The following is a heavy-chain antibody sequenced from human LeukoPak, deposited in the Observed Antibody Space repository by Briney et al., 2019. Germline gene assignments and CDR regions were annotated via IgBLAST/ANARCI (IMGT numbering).Heavy chain of an antibody. V-gene: IGHV1-18*01. CDR2: ISAYNGNT. Sequence: GSVKVSCKASGYTFTSYGISWVRQAPGQGLEWMGWISAYNGNTNYAQKLQGRVTMTTDTSTSTAYMELRSLRSDDTAVYYCARDIMVAAAGVNFDYWGQGTLVTVSS. D-gene: IGHD6-13*01. CDR1: GYTFTSYG. CDR3: ARDIMVAAAGVNFDY. J-gene: IGHJ4*02.